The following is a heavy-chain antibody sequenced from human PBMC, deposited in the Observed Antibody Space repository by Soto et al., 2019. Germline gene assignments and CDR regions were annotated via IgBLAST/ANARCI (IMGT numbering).Heavy chain of an antibody. CDR3: ARVWDGSGSYYPYYYYYGMDV. CDR2: IWYDGSNK. J-gene: IGHJ6*02. D-gene: IGHD3-10*01. V-gene: IGHV3-33*01. CDR1: GFTFSSYG. Sequence: QVQLVESGGGVVQPGRSLRLSCAASGFTFSSYGMHWVRQAPGKGLEWVAVIWYDGSNKYYADSVKGRFTISRDNSKNTLYLQMNSLRAEDTAVYYCARVWDGSGSYYPYYYYYGMDVWGQGTTVTVSS.